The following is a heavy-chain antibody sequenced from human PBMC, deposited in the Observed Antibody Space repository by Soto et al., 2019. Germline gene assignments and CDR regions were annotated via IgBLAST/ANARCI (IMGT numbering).Heavy chain of an antibody. CDR3: ARSRGQILRYFDWLDP. D-gene: IGHD3-9*01. CDR1: GGSFSGYY. V-gene: IGHV4-34*01. Sequence: SETLSLTCAVYGGSFSGYYWSWIRQPPGKGLEWIGEINHSGSTNYNPSLKSRVTISVDTSKNQFSLKLSSVTAADTAVYYCARSRGQILRYFDWLDPWGQGTLVTVSS. J-gene: IGHJ5*02. CDR2: INHSGST.